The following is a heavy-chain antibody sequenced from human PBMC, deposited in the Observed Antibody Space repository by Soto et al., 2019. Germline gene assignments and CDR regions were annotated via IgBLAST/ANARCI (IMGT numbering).Heavy chain of an antibody. D-gene: IGHD5-18*01. J-gene: IGHJ3*02. CDR1: GGTFSSYA. Sequence: GGSVKVSCKASGGTFSSYAISWVRQAPGQGLEWMGGIIPIFGTANYAQKFQGRVTITADESTSTAYMELSSLRSEDTAVYYCARDPSLLYSYGTVHRPDAFDIWGQGTMVTVSS. V-gene: IGHV1-69*13. CDR3: ARDPSLLYSYGTVHRPDAFDI. CDR2: IIPIFGTA.